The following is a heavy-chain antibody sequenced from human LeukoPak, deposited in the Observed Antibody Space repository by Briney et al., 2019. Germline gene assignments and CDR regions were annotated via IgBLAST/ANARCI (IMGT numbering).Heavy chain of an antibody. D-gene: IGHD5-24*01. CDR2: INRSGSI. CDR1: GESFNTYY. J-gene: IGHJ4*02. Sequence: SEALSLICAVYGESFNTYYWTWIRQPPGKGLEWIGEINRSGSINYNPSLKSRVTMSVDTSKNQLSLTLTSVTAADTAVYYCTATPYRDGPLNYWGQGTLVTVSS. CDR3: TATPYRDGPLNY. V-gene: IGHV4-34*01.